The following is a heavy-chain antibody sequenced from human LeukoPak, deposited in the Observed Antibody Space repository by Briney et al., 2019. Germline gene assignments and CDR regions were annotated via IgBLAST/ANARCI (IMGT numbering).Heavy chain of an antibody. CDR2: ISYDGSKK. J-gene: IGHJ4*02. D-gene: IGHD3-22*01. Sequence: GGSLRLSCAASGFTFISYVIHWVRQAPGKGLEWVAGISYDGSKKYYADSVKGRFTISRDNSKNTLYLQMNSLRADDTAMYYCAKRYDTTVYSINFDYWGQGTLVTVSS. CDR3: AKRYDTTVYSINFDY. CDR1: GFTFISYV. V-gene: IGHV3-30*18.